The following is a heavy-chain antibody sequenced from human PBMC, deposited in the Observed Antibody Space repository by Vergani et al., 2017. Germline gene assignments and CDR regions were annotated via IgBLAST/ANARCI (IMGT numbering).Heavy chain of an antibody. J-gene: IGHJ4*02. CDR2: IYYSGST. V-gene: IGHV4-39*01. CDR1: GGSISSSSYY. Sequence: QLQLQESGPGLVKPSETLSLTCTVSGGSISSSSYYWGWIRQPPGKGLEWIGSIYYSGSTYYNPSLKSRVTISVDTSKNQFSLKLSSVTAADTAVYYCERHQGYCSSTSCYGPYYFDYWGQGTLVTVSS. D-gene: IGHD2-2*01. CDR3: ERHQGYCSSTSCYGPYYFDY.